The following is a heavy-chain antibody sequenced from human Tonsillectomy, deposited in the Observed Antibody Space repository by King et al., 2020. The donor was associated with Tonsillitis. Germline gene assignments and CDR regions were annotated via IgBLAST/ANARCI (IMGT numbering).Heavy chain of an antibody. V-gene: IGHV4-34*01. Sequence: VQLQQWGAGLLKPSETLSLTCAVYGGSFSGYYWSWIRQPPGKGLEWIVEITHSGSTNYNPSLNSRVTISVDTSKNQFSLKLSSVTAAETAVYYCARGGRYRYYDFWRDTTDAFDIWGQGTMVTVSS. D-gene: IGHD3-3*01. CDR2: ITHSGST. CDR3: ARGGRYRYYDFWRDTTDAFDI. J-gene: IGHJ3*02. CDR1: GGSFSGYY.